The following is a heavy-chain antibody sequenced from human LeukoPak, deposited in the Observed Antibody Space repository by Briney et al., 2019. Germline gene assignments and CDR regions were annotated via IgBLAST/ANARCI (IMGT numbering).Heavy chain of an antibody. CDR3: AKFGTYPVHVSYSYYYMDV. V-gene: IGHV4-59*11. CDR1: GGSISAPY. CDR2: VYYAGTT. D-gene: IGHD1-26*01. Sequence: SEPLSLTCTASGGSISAPYWSWIRQPPGKGLEYIGDVYYAGTTNYNPSLKSRVTMSVDTSKNQFSLRLTSVTAADTALYYCAKFGTYPVHVSYSYYYMDVWGKGTTVTVSS. J-gene: IGHJ6*03.